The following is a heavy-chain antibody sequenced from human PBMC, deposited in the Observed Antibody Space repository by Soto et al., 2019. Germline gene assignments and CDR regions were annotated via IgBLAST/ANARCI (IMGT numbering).Heavy chain of an antibody. D-gene: IGHD3-22*01. V-gene: IGHV3-30-3*01. Sequence: ESGGGVVQPGRSLRLSCAASGFTFSSYAMHWVRQAPGKGLEWVAVISYDGSNKYYADSVKGRFTISRDNSKNTLYLQMNSLRAEDTAVYYCAREGDYYDSSGYRSYYFDYWGQGTLVTVSS. CDR3: AREGDYYDSSGYRSYYFDY. CDR1: GFTFSSYA. CDR2: ISYDGSNK. J-gene: IGHJ4*02.